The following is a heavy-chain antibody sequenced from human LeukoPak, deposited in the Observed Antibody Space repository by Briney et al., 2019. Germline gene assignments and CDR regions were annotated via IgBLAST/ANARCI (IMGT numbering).Heavy chain of an antibody. CDR2: IYYTGST. V-gene: IGHV4-39*07. J-gene: IGHJ6*03. CDR3: AGPDTAMVSRAFYYYYMDV. D-gene: IGHD5-18*01. CDR1: GASLSGSGYY. Sequence: SETLSLTCAVSGASLSGSGYYLGWIRPPPEKGLEWIGNIYYTGSTYYNASLQRRVTISVDTSMNQFSLKLSSVTAADTAVYYCAGPDTAMVSRAFYYYYMDVWGKGTTVTVSS.